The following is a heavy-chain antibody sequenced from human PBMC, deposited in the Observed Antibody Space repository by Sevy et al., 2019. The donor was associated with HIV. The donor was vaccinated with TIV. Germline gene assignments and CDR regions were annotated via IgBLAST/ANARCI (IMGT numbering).Heavy chain of an antibody. CDR2: ISGSGGST. CDR3: AKVLAVAGHFDAFDI. J-gene: IGHJ3*02. V-gene: IGHV3-23*01. D-gene: IGHD6-19*01. Sequence: GGSLRLSFAASGFTFSSYAMGWVRQAPGKGLEWVSAISGSGGSTYYADSVKGRFTISRDNSKNTLYLQMNSLRAEDTAVYYCAKVLAVAGHFDAFDIWGQGTMVTVSS. CDR1: GFTFSSYA.